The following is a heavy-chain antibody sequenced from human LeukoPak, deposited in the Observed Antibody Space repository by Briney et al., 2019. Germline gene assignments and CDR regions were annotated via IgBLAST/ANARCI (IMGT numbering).Heavy chain of an antibody. D-gene: IGHD1-26*01. CDR2: IYNSGST. Sequence: PSETLSLTCTVSGGSISIYYWSWVRQPPGKGLEWIGYIYNSGSTNYNPSLKSRVTISVDTSKNQFSLKLTSVTAADTAVYYCARDRELNYWGQGTLVTVPS. CDR1: GGSISIYY. V-gene: IGHV4-59*01. CDR3: ARDRELNY. J-gene: IGHJ4*02.